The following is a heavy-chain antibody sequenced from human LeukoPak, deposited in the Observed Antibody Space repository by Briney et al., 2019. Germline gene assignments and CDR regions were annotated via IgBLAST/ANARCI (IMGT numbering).Heavy chain of an antibody. J-gene: IGHJ4*02. D-gene: IGHD3-10*01. CDR3: AQDLLGPMVRGVPNDY. CDR2: ISGSGGST. V-gene: IGHV3-23*01. Sequence: GGSLRLSCAASGFTFSSYAMSWVRQAPGKGLEWVSAISGSGGSTYYADSVKGRFTISRDNSKNTLYLQMNSLRAEDTAVYYCAQDLLGPMVRGVPNDYCGQGTLVTVSS. CDR1: GFTFSSYA.